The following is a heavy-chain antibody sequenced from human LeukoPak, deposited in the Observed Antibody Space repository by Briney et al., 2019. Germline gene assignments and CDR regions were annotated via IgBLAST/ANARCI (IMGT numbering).Heavy chain of an antibody. CDR2: IYYSGST. CDR1: GGSISSSSYY. Sequence: SETLSLTCTVSGGSISSSSYYWGWIRQPPGKGLEWIGSIYYSGSTYYNPSLKSRVTISVDTSKNQFPLKLSSVTAADTAVYYCARIGGHAFDIWGQGTMVTVSS. V-gene: IGHV4-39*01. D-gene: IGHD3-10*01. J-gene: IGHJ3*02. CDR3: ARIGGHAFDI.